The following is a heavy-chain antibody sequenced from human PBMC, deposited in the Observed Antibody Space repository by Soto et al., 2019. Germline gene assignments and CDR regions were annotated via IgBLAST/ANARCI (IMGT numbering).Heavy chain of an antibody. CDR1: GGSISSYY. CDR3: ARSWGFALDY. Sequence: SETLSLTCTVSGGSISSYYWSWIRQPPGKGLEWIGYIYYSGSTNYNPSLKSRVTISVDTSKNQFSLKLSSVTAADTAVYYCARSWGFALDYRGQGTPVTVSS. J-gene: IGHJ4*02. CDR2: IYYSGST. D-gene: IGHD3-10*01. V-gene: IGHV4-59*01.